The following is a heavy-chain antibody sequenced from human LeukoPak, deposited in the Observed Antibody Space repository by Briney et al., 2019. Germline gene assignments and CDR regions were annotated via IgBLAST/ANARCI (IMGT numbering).Heavy chain of an antibody. CDR1: GFTFSSYA. J-gene: IGHJ5*02. CDR2: ISGNGGRT. Sequence: AGSLRLSCAASGFTFSSYAMSWVRQAPGKGLEWVSVISGNGGRTYYADSVKGRFTISRDNSKNTLYLQMNSLRAEDTAVYYCAKVRDLDTVLGRFDNWGQGTLVTVSS. D-gene: IGHD5-18*01. CDR3: AKVRDLDTVLGRFDN. V-gene: IGHV3-23*01.